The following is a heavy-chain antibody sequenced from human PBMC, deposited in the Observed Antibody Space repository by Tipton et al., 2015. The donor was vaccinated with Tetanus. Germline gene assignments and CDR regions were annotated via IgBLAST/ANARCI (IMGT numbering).Heavy chain of an antibody. J-gene: IGHJ6*02. Sequence: QVQLVQSGAEVKKPGASVKVSCKASGYTFTSYGISWVRQAPGQGLEWMGWISAYNGNTNYAQKLQGRVTMTTDTSTSTAYMELRSLRSYDSAVYYCARTLRGYFYYYGMDVWGQGTTVTVSS. CDR1: GYTFTSYG. V-gene: IGHV1-18*01. CDR2: ISAYNGNT. D-gene: IGHD3-16*01. CDR3: ARTLRGYFYYYGMDV.